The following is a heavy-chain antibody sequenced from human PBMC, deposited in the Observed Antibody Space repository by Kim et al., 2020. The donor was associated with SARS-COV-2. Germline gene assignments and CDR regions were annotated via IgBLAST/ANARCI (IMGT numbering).Heavy chain of an antibody. CDR3: AREGGTMVRGVIIADYYYYGMVV. V-gene: IGHV3-33*01. CDR2: IWYDGSNK. CDR1: GFTFSSYG. D-gene: IGHD3-10*01. J-gene: IGHJ6*02. Sequence: GGSLRLSCAASGFTFSSYGMHWVRQAPGKGLEWVAVIWYDGSNKYYADSVKGRFTISRDNSKNTLYLQMNSLRAEDTAVYYCAREGGTMVRGVIIADYYYYGMVVWGPGTTVTVSS.